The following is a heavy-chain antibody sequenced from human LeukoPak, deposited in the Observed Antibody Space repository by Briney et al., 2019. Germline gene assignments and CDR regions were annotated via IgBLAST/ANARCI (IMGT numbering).Heavy chain of an antibody. D-gene: IGHD1-26*01. J-gene: IGHJ4*02. V-gene: IGHV4-61*02. CDR2: IYTSGST. CDR1: GGSISSGSYY. Sequence: SETLSLTCTVSGGSISSGSYYWSWIRQPAGKGLEWIGRIYTSGSTNYNPSLKSRVTISVDTSKNQFSLKLSSVTAADTAVYYCAGTEGYYEGEFDYWGQGTLVTVSS. CDR3: AGTEGYYEGEFDY.